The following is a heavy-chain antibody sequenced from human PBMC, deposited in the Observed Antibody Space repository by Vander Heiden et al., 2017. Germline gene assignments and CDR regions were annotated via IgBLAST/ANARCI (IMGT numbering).Heavy chain of an antibody. V-gene: IGHV1-18*04. CDR2: ISPFNGNT. Sequence: QVQMVQSGTEVKKPGASVTVSCKASGYTFTDPGISWVRQAPGQGLEWMGWISPFNGNTNYPRKFEDRVTMTTDTSTNTAYMELRSLKSDDTAVYFCARDELGPFDSWGQGTLVTVSS. D-gene: IGHD1-26*01. CDR1: GYTFTDPG. J-gene: IGHJ4*02. CDR3: ARDELGPFDS.